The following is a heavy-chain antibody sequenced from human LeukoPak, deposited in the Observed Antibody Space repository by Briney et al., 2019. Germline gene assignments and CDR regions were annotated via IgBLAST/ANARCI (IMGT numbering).Heavy chain of an antibody. V-gene: IGHV4-4*02. CDR1: GFTFSSYGM. Sequence: GSLRLSCAASGFTFSSYGMSWVRQPPGKGLEWIGEIYHSGSTNYNPSLKSRVTISVDTSKNQFSLKLSSVTAADTAVYYCARRYGGYLGYFDYWGQGTLVTVSS. J-gene: IGHJ4*02. CDR2: IYHSGST. CDR3: ARRYGGYLGYFDY. D-gene: IGHD5-12*01.